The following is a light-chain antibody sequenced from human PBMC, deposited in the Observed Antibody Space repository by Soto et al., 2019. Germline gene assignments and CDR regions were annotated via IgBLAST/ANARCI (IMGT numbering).Light chain of an antibody. Sequence: QSVLTQPPSVSGAPGQRVTISCTGGSSNIGAGYDVHWYHQLPGTAPKLLLYNNIDRSSGVPDRFSGSKSGSSASLAIAGPQSEDEGYYYRHSYASTLHVVFGGGTHLTVL. CDR3: HSYASTLHVV. CDR1: SSNIGAGYD. V-gene: IGLV1-40*01. CDR2: NNI. J-gene: IGLJ2*01.